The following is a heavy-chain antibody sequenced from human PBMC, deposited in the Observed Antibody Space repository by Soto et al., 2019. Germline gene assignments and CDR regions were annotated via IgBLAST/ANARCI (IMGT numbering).Heavy chain of an antibody. CDR2: INPNSGGT. CDR3: AREPWGYYYYGMDV. V-gene: IGHV1-2*04. J-gene: IGHJ6*02. Sequence: QVQLVQSGAEVKKPGASVKVSCKASGYTFTGYYMHWVRQAPGQGLEWMGGINPNSGGTNYAQKFQGWVTMTRDTSISTAYMELSRLRSDDTAVYYCAREPWGYYYYGMDVWGQGTTVTVSS. D-gene: IGHD7-27*01. CDR1: GYTFTGYY.